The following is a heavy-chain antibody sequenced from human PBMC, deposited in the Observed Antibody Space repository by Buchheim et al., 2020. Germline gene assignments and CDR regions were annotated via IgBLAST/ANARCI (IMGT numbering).Heavy chain of an antibody. CDR3: ARDLGAAGQHFDY. J-gene: IGHJ4*02. Sequence: EVQLVESGGGLVQPGGSLRLSCAASGFTFSSYEMNWVRQAPGKGLEWVSYITSSGDFGYYADSVKGRFTISRDNAKNSLYLQNNSLRAENTAVYYCARDLGAAGQHFDYWGQGTL. CDR2: ITSSGDFG. CDR1: GFTFSSYE. V-gene: IGHV3-48*03. D-gene: IGHD6-13*01.